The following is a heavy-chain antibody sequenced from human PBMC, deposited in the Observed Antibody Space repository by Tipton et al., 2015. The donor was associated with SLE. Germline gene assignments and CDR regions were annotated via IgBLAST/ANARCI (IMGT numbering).Heavy chain of an antibody. Sequence: TLSLTCAVYGGSFSDYYWSWIRQTPGEGLEWIGEINHTGGTNYNPSLESRVTMSVDTSKNQFSLKLSSVTAADTAMYYCARVPPEGQQSVYWGQGTLVTVSS. D-gene: IGHD6-13*01. V-gene: IGHV4-34*01. CDR2: INHTGGT. CDR1: GGSFSDYY. J-gene: IGHJ4*02. CDR3: ARVPPEGQQSVY.